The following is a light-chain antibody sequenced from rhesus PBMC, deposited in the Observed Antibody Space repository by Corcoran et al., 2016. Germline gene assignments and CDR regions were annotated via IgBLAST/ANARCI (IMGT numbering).Light chain of an antibody. J-gene: IGKJ3*01. CDR2: KAS. V-gene: IGKV1-74*01. CDR1: ENVDNY. CDR3: QHGDGTPFA. Sequence: DIQMTQSPSSLSASVGDRVTITCRASENVDNYLNRYQQKPGKDPKLLIYKASTLKSGVPSRFSGSGSGTDYTFTISSLQPEDVATYYCQHGDGTPFAFGPGTKLDLK.